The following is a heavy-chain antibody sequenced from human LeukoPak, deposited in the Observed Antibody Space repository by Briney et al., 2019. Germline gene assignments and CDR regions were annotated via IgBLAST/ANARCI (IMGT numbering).Heavy chain of an antibody. J-gene: IGHJ4*02. CDR1: GGSISSHY. V-gene: IGHV4-59*08. Sequence: SETLSLTCTVSGGSISSHYWSWIRQPPGKGLEWIGYIYYSGSTNYIPSLKGRVTISIDTSKNQFSLKLSSVTAADSAVYYCARLTRLSTSPDRYYLDYWGQGTLVTVSS. D-gene: IGHD6-6*01. CDR2: IYYSGST. CDR3: ARLTRLSTSPDRYYLDY.